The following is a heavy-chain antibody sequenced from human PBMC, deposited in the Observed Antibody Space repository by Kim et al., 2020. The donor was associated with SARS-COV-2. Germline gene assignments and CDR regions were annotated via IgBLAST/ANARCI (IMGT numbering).Heavy chain of an antibody. V-gene: IGHV3-33*01. D-gene: IGHD3-22*01. CDR2: IWYDGSNK. Sequence: GGSLRLSCAASGFTFSSYGMHWVRQAPGKGLEWVAVIWYDGSNKYYADSVKGRFTISRDNSKNTLYLQMNSLRAEDTAVYYCARGGYPNYYYYYGMDVWGQGTTVTVSS. J-gene: IGHJ6*02. CDR3: ARGGYPNYYYYYGMDV. CDR1: GFTFSSYG.